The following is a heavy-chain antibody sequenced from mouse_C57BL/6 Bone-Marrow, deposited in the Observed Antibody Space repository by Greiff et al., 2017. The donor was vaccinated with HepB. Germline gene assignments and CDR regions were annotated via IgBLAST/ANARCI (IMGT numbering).Heavy chain of an antibody. J-gene: IGHJ4*01. V-gene: IGHV5-15*01. CDR1: GFTFSDYG. Sequence: EVMLVESGGGLVQPGGSLKLSCAASGFTFSDYGMAWVRQAPRKGPEWVAFISNLAYSIYYADTVTGRFPITREHAKNTLYLEMSSLRSEDTAMYYCAREADYDYLYYAMDYWGQGTSVTVSS. D-gene: IGHD2-4*01. CDR3: AREADYDYLYYAMDY. CDR2: ISNLAYSI.